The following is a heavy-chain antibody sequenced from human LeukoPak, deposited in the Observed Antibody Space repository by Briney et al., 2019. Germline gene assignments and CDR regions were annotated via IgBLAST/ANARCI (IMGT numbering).Heavy chain of an antibody. Sequence: ASVKVSCKASGYTFTGYYMHWVRQAPGQGLEWMGWINPNSGGTNYAQKFQGRVTMTRDTSISTAYMELSRLRSDNTAVYYCARGIVLVSAAIPLSRPGARFDYWGQGTLVTVSS. CDR1: GYTFTGYY. CDR2: INPNSGGT. J-gene: IGHJ4*02. V-gene: IGHV1-2*02. CDR3: ARGIVLVSAAIPLSRPGARFDY. D-gene: IGHD2-2*02.